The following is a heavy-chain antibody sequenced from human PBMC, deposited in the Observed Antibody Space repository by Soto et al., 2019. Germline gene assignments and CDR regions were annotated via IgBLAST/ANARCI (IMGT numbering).Heavy chain of an antibody. CDR3: ARIGFYDFWSGYYYREPPAPDP. V-gene: IGHV3-21*01. J-gene: IGHJ5*02. Sequence: PGGSLRLSCAASGFTFSSYSMNWVRQAPGKGLEWVSSISSSSSYIYYADSVKGRFTISRDNAKNSLYLQMNSLRAEDTAVYYCARIGFYDFWSGYYYREPPAPDPWGQGTLVTVSS. CDR1: GFTFSSYS. D-gene: IGHD3-3*01. CDR2: ISSSSSYI.